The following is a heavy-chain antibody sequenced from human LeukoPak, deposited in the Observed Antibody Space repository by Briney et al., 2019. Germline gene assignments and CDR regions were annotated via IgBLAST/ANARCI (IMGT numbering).Heavy chain of an antibody. CDR3: VRIGVATSQRNYPDY. V-gene: IGHV4-39*01. CDR2: IYYTGTT. J-gene: IGHJ4*02. Sequence: SETLSLTCTVSGGSISSSSYYWGWIRQPPGKGLEWIGSIYYTGTTYYNPSLKSRVTISVDTSKNQFSLKLSSVTAADTAVYYCVRIGVATSQRNYPDYWGQGTLVTVSS. CDR1: GGSISSSSYY. D-gene: IGHD3-16*01.